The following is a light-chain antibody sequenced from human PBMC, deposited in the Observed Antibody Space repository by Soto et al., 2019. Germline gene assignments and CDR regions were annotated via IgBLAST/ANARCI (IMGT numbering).Light chain of an antibody. J-gene: IGKJ2*01. CDR3: QQYSSNLYP. CDR2: DAS. Sequence: EIPMTQSPSTLSASVGDRVTITCRASQSISPHLAWYQQKPGKAPEVLIYDASTLESGVPSRFSGSGSGTKFTLTISRLQPDDFATYYCQQYSSNLYPCGQGTKLEIK. V-gene: IGKV1-5*01. CDR1: QSISPH.